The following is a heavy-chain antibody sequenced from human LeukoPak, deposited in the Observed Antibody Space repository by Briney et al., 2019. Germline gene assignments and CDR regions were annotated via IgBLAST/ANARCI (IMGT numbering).Heavy chain of an antibody. J-gene: IGHJ4*02. Sequence: GGSLRLSCAASGFTFSSYGMHGVRQAPGKGLEWVAVISYDGSNKYYADSVKGRFTISRDNSKNTLYLQMNSLRAEDTAVYYCARDRSLYYYDSSGYSDYWGQGTLVTVSS. D-gene: IGHD3-22*01. CDR2: ISYDGSNK. CDR3: ARDRSLYYYDSSGYSDY. V-gene: IGHV3-30*19. CDR1: GFTFSSYG.